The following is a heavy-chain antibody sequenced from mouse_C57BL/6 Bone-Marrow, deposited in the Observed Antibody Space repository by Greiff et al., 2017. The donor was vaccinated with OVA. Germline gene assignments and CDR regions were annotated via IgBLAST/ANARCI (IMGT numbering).Heavy chain of an antibody. Sequence: QVHVKQSGAELVRPGASVTLSCKASGYTFTDYEMHWVKQTPVHGLEWIGAIDPETGGTAYNQKFKGKAILTADKSSSTAYMELRSLTSEDSAVYYCTRVVAWFAYWGQGTLVTVSA. CDR2: IDPETGGT. J-gene: IGHJ3*01. V-gene: IGHV1-15*01. CDR1: GYTFTDYE. CDR3: TRVVAWFAY.